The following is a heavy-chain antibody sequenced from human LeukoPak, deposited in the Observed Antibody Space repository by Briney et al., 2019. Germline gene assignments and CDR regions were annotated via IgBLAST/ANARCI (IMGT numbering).Heavy chain of an antibody. J-gene: IGHJ6*04. CDR1: GYTFTSYD. Sequence: ASVKVSCKASGYTFTSYDINWVRQATGQGLEWMAWMNPNSGNTGYAQKFQGRVTMTRNTSISTAYMELSSLRSEDTAVYYCARGRSSSSWSSPDVWGKGTTVTVSS. D-gene: IGHD6-13*01. CDR2: MNPNSGNT. CDR3: ARGRSSSSWSSPDV. V-gene: IGHV1-8*01.